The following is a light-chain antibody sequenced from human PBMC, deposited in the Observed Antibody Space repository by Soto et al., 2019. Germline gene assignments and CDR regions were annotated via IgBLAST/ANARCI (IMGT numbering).Light chain of an antibody. V-gene: IGKV3-15*01. CDR3: QQYNSYPIT. CDR1: QSVGSN. J-gene: IGKJ5*01. CDR2: GAS. Sequence: EIVMTQSPATLSVSPGERAPLSCRTSQSVGSNLAWYQQKPGQAPRLLIYGASTRATGIPARFSGSGSGTEFTLTISSLQPDDFATYYCQQYNSYPITFGQGTRLEIK.